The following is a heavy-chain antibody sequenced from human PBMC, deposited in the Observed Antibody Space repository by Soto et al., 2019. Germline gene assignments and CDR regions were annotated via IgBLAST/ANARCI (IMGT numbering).Heavy chain of an antibody. CDR3: TRGPRPISTGTGAY. CDR2: IYNDGTYS. CDR1: GFIFKMYW. V-gene: IGHV3-74*01. D-gene: IGHD3-10*01. J-gene: IGHJ4*02. Sequence: PGGSLRLSCAASGFIFKMYWMHWVRQSPGKGLVWISIIYNDGTYSDYADSLRGRFTISRDNVNDTLYLQMNNLRAEDSGLYYCTRGPRPISTGTGAYWGQGTQVTVSS.